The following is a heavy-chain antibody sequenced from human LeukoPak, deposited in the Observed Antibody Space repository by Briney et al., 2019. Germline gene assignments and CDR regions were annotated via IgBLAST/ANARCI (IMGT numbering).Heavy chain of an antibody. Sequence: GGSLRLSCSTSGFTFGDYAMSWVRQAPGKGLEWVGFIQAKAYGGATKYAASVNGRFSISRDDSQSIANLQMNDLKTEDTAVYYCAREAKTSNWNSEPYLDYWGQGTLITVSS. V-gene: IGHV3-49*04. D-gene: IGHD1-20*01. CDR1: GFTFGDYA. CDR3: AREAKTSNWNSEPYLDY. J-gene: IGHJ4*02. CDR2: IQAKAYGGAT.